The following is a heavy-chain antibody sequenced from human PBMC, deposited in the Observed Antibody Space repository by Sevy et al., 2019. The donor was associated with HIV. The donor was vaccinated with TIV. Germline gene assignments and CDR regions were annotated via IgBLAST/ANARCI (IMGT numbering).Heavy chain of an antibody. J-gene: IGHJ6*02. D-gene: IGHD3-3*01. V-gene: IGHV1-18*01. CDR3: ARDREEAVTIFGVVILEYGMDV. CDR2: ISAYNGNT. CDR1: GYTFTSYG. Sequence: ASVKVSCKASGYTFTSYGISWVRQAPGQGLEWMGWISAYNGNTNYAQKLQGRVTMTTDTSTSTAYMELRSLRSDDTAGYYCARDREEAVTIFGVVILEYGMDVWGQGTTVTVSS.